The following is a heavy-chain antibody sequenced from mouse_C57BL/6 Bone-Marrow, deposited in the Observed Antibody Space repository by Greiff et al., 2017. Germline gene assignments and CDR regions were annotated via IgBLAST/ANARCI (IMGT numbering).Heavy chain of an antibody. CDR1: GFNIKDDY. D-gene: IGHD1-1*02. V-gene: IGHV14-4*01. CDR3: TTELWYFDY. Sequence: VQLQQSGAELVRPGASVKLSCTASGFNIKDDYMHWVKQRPEQGLEWIGWIYPENGDTEYASKFQGKATITADTSSNTAYLQLSSLTSEDTAVYYCTTELWYFDYWGQGTTPTVSS. J-gene: IGHJ2*01. CDR2: IYPENGDT.